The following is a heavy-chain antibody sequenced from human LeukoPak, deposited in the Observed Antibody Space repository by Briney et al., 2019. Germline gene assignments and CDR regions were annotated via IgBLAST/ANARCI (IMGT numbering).Heavy chain of an antibody. J-gene: IGHJ4*02. CDR3: ARVGSGGAWFDF. CDR1: GGSVSSSSYY. CDR2: IYYSGST. Sequence: SETLSLTCTVSGGSVSSSSYYWGWIRQPPGKGLEWIGSIYYSGSTYYNPSLKSRVTISVDTSKNQFSLKMTSVTAADTAVYFCARVGSGGAWFDFWGQGTLVTVSS. V-gene: IGHV4-39*07. D-gene: IGHD6-19*01.